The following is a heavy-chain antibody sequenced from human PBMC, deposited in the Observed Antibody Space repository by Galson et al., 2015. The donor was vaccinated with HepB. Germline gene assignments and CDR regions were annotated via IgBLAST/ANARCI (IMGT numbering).Heavy chain of an antibody. J-gene: IGHJ2*01. V-gene: IGHV3-30*04. D-gene: IGHD4-17*01. Sequence: SLRLSCAASGFTFSNYPIHWVRQAPGKGLEWVAVISYNGKYTNYADSGKGRFTISRDNSKNTQSLQMNSLRSEDTAIYYCARARGQGAGDYENWYLDLWGRGTLVTVSS. CDR2: ISYNGKYT. CDR3: ARARGQGAGDYENWYLDL. CDR1: GFTFSNYP.